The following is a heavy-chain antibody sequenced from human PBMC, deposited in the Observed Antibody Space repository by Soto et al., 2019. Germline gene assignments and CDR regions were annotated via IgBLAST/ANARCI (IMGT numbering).Heavy chain of an antibody. CDR1: GFTFSSYG. V-gene: IGHV3-30*18. Sequence: GGSLRLSCAASGFTFSSYGMHWVRQAPGKGLEWVAVISYDGSNKYYADSVKGRFTISRDNSKNTLYLQMNSLRAEDTAVYYCAKDLTQLELRDYYYYYGMDVWGQGTTVTVSS. J-gene: IGHJ6*02. CDR2: ISYDGSNK. D-gene: IGHD1-7*01. CDR3: AKDLTQLELRDYYYYYGMDV.